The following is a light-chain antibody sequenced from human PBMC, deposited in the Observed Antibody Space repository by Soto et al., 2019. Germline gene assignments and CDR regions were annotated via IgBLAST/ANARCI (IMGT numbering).Light chain of an antibody. Sequence: EIVMTQSPATLSVSPGERATLSCRASQSVSSNLAWYQQKPGQTPKLLIYVASTRATGIPARFSGSGSGKEFTLTIRSLQSEDFAVYYCQPYNVWPLTFGGGTKVEFK. CDR2: VAS. CDR3: QPYNVWPLT. CDR1: QSVSSN. V-gene: IGKV3-15*01. J-gene: IGKJ4*01.